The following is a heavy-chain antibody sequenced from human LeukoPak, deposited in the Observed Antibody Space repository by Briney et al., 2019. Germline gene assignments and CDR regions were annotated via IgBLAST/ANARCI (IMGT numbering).Heavy chain of an antibody. CDR3: AKDFDSGGTYDGAHS. D-gene: IGHD2-15*01. CDR2: ISGSGGST. Sequence: GGSLRLSCAASGFTFSSYAMSWVRQAPGRGLEWGSAISGSGGSTYYADSVKGRFTISRDNSKNTVYLQMNSLRPEDTAVYFCAKDFDSGGTYDGAHSWGQGALVTVSS. J-gene: IGHJ4*02. CDR1: GFTFSSYA. V-gene: IGHV3-23*01.